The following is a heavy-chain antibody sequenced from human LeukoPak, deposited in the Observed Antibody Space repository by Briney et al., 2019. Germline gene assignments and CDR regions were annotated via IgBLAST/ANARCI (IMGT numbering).Heavy chain of an antibody. CDR1: GGSISSSSYY. CDR3: ARHRGVEWFADY. CDR2: IYYSGST. V-gene: IGHV4-39*01. D-gene: IGHD3-3*01. J-gene: IGHJ4*02. Sequence: PSGTLSLTCTVSGGSISSSSYYWGWIRQPPGKGLEWIGSIYYSGSTYYNPSLKSRVTISVDTSKNQFSLKLSSVTAADTAVYYCARHRGVEWFADYWGQGTLVTVSS.